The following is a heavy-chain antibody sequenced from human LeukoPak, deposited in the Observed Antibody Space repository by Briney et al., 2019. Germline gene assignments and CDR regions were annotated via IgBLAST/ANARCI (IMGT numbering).Heavy chain of an antibody. CDR3: ARESFGGSPLVH. V-gene: IGHV1-69*06. D-gene: IGHD2-15*01. Sequence: GASVKVSCKASGYTFTSYDINWVRQATGQGLEWMGGIIPIFGTANYAQKFQGRVTITADKSTSTAYMELSSLRSEDTAVYYCARESFGGSPLVHWGQGTLVTVSS. J-gene: IGHJ4*02. CDR1: GYTFTSYD. CDR2: IIPIFGTA.